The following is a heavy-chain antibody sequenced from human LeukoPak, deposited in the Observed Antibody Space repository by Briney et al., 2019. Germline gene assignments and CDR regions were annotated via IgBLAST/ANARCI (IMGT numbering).Heavy chain of an antibody. J-gene: IGHJ4*02. CDR1: GGSISSSSYY. Sequence: PSETLSLTCTVSGGSISSSSYYWGWIRQPPGKGLEWIGSIYYSGSTYYNPSLKSRVTISVDTSKNQFSLKLSSVTAADTAVYYCAKDRFGVVTKLGYWGQGTLVTVSS. V-gene: IGHV4-39*02. CDR3: AKDRFGVVTKLGY. D-gene: IGHD3-3*01. CDR2: IYYSGST.